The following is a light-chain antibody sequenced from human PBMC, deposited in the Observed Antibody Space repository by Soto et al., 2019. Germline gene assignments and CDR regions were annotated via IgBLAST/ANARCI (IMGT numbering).Light chain of an antibody. Sequence: DIQMTQSPSSLSASVGDRVTITCRASQSISSYLNWYQQKPRKAPKLLIYAASSLQSGVPSRFSGSGSGTDFTLTISSLQPEDFATYYCQHSYTASWTFGQGTKVEIK. CDR2: AAS. CDR3: QHSYTASWT. J-gene: IGKJ1*01. CDR1: QSISSY. V-gene: IGKV1-39*01.